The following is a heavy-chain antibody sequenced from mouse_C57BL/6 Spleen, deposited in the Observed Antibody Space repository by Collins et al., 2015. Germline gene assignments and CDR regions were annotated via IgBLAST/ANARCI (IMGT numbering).Heavy chain of an antibody. J-gene: IGHJ3*01. V-gene: IGHV9-3*01. Sequence: QIQLVQSGPELKKPGETVKISCKASGYTFTTYGMSWVKQAPGKGLKWMGWINTYSGVPTYADDFKGRFAFSLETSASTAYLQINNLKNEDTATYFCAKGDYDYEGVWFAYWGQGTLVTVSA. CDR1: GYTFTTYG. CDR2: INTYSGVP. D-gene: IGHD2-4*01. CDR3: AKGDYDYEGVWFAY.